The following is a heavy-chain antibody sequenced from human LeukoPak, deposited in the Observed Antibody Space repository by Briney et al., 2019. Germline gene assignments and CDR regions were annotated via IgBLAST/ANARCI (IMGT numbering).Heavy chain of an antibody. V-gene: IGHV4-4*07. CDR2: IDISGST. J-gene: IGHJ5*02. Sequence: KASETLSLTCTVSGGSISSYYWSWIRQPAGKGLEWIGRIDISGSTNDNPSLKSRVTMSVDTSKNQFSLKLSSVTAADTAFYYCAGLYYYDSSGFDPWGQGTLVTVSS. CDR1: GGSISSYY. D-gene: IGHD3-22*01. CDR3: AGLYYYDSSGFDP.